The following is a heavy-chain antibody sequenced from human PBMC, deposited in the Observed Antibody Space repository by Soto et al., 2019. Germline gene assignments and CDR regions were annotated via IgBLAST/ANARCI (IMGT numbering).Heavy chain of an antibody. CDR1: GFTFSSYA. CDR2: ISGSGDTT. V-gene: IGHV3-23*01. D-gene: IGHD5-12*01. Sequence: HPGWSLRLSCAASGFTFSSYAMTWVRQAPGRGLEWVSSISGSGDTTYYADSVKGRFTISRDNSKNTLYLQMNSLRAEDTAVYYCAKVKTWTYLDYWGQGTVVTVSS. J-gene: IGHJ4*02. CDR3: AKVKTWTYLDY.